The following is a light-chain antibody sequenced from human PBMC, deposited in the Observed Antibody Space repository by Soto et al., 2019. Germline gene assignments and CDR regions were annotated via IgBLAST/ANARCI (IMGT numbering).Light chain of an antibody. CDR2: KSS. CDR1: ASISSW. V-gene: IGKV1-5*03. J-gene: IGKJ1*01. CDR3: QQFGA. Sequence: DITMTLSPSTLSASGKDRVTIACRASASISSWLAWYQQQPGKAPKLLIYKSSILENGVPSRFSGGGSGTEFTLTISSLQPDDFATYYCQQFGAFGQGTMVDIK.